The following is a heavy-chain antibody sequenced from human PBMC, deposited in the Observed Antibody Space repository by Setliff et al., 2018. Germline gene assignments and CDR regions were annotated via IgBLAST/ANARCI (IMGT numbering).Heavy chain of an antibody. CDR1: GVSTSSGDYY. V-gene: IGHV4-30-4*08. D-gene: IGHD4-17*01. CDR3: ARANGGFVSHSFDY. CDR2: IYNSGST. Sequence: SETLSLTCTVSGVSTSSGDYYWSWIRQPPGKGLEWIGYIYNSGSTYYNPSLKSRVSISLGTSNNQFSLKVNSVTAADTAVYYCARANGGFVSHSFDYWGQGTLVTVSS. J-gene: IGHJ4*02.